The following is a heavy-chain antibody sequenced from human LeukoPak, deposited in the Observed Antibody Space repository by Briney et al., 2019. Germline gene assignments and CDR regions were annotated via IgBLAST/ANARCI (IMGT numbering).Heavy chain of an antibody. V-gene: IGHV4-30-4*07. CDR1: GGSISSGGYS. Sequence: SETLSLTCTVSGGSISSGGYSWSWIRQPPGKGLEWIGYIYYSGSTYYNPSLKSRVTISVDTSKNQFSLKLSSVTAADTAVYYCARATTTVSMDVWGKGTTVTVSS. D-gene: IGHD4-17*01. CDR3: ARATTTVSMDV. CDR2: IYYSGST. J-gene: IGHJ6*03.